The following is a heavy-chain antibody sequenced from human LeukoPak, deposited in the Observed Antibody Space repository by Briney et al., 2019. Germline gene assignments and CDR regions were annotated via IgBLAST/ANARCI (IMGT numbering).Heavy chain of an antibody. CDR1: GFTFSRYW. CDR2: INGGGSTT. J-gene: IGHJ1*01. CDR3: ARGRCIDTRCVEYFQL. D-gene: IGHD2-2*01. Sequence: GGSLRLSCAASGFTFSRYWIHWVRQAPGKGLVWVSRINGGGSTTSYADSVKGRFTISRDNAKNTLYLQMNSLRAEDAAMYYCARGRCIDTRCVEYFQLWGQGTLVTVSS. V-gene: IGHV3-74*01.